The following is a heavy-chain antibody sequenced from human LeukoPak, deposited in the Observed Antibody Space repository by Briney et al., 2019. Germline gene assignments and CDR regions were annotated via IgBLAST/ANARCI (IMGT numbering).Heavy chain of an antibody. CDR2: INHSGST. CDR1: GGSFSGYY. D-gene: IGHD2-2*01. CDR3: ASVVPAADDAFHI. Sequence: SETLSLTCAVYGGSFSGYYWSWIRQPPGKGLEWIGEINHSGSTNYNPSLKSRVTISVDTSKNQFSLKVSSVTAADTAVYYCASVVPAADDAFHIWGQGTMVTVSS. J-gene: IGHJ3*02. V-gene: IGHV4-34*01.